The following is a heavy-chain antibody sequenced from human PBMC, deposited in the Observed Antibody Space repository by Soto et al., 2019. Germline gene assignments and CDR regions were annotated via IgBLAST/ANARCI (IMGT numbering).Heavy chain of an antibody. CDR1: EFTFSSYS. V-gene: IGHV3-48*02. CDR2: ISSSSSTI. Sequence: PGGSLRLSCAASEFTFSSYSMNWVRQAPGKGLEWISYISSSSSTIYYADSVRGRFTISRDNAKNSLYLQMNSLRDEDTAVYCCARDSPPGWHFDYWGHGTLVTVSS. J-gene: IGHJ4*01. CDR3: ARDSPPGWHFDY. D-gene: IGHD6-19*01.